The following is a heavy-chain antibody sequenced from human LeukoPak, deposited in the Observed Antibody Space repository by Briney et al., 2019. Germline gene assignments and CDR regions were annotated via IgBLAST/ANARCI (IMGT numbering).Heavy chain of an antibody. CDR2: IIPIFGIA. CDR3: ARDLGYGSGSYFPNWFDP. J-gene: IGHJ5*02. V-gene: IGHV1-69*04. D-gene: IGHD3-10*01. CDR1: GGTFSSYA. Sequence: SVKVSCKASGGTFSSYAISWVRQAPGQGLEWMGRIIPIFGIANYAQKFQGRVTITADKSTSTAYMELSSLRSEDTAVYYCARDLGYGSGSYFPNWFDPWGQGTLVSVSS.